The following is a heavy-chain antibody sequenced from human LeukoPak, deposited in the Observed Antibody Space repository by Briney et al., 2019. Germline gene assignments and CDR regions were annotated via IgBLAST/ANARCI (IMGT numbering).Heavy chain of an antibody. CDR2: INANSGTT. CDR3: AKPISGGLAVTADWFHP. V-gene: IGHV3-23*01. Sequence: PGGSLRLSCTASGFAFSVYAMSWLRQPPGKGLEWVSTINANSGTTSYAASVRGRFTISRDNSKNTHYLQLNTLRADDTATYYCAKPISGGLAVTADWFHPWGQGTLVVVSS. D-gene: IGHD6-19*01. CDR1: GFAFSVYA. J-gene: IGHJ5*01.